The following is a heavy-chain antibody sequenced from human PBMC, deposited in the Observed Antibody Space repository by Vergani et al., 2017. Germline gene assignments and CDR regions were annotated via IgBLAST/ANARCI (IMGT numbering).Heavy chain of an antibody. CDR1: GFTFSSYA. V-gene: IGHV3-23*01. Sequence: EVQLLESGGGLVQPGGSLRLSCAASGFTFSSYAMSWVRQAPGKGLEWVSAISGSGGSTYYADSVKGRFTISRDNSKNTLYLQRNSLRAEDTAVYYCAKRGNSNQEFDYWGQGTLVTGSS. CDR2: ISGSGGST. J-gene: IGHJ4*02. CDR3: AKRGNSNQEFDY. D-gene: IGHD4-11*01.